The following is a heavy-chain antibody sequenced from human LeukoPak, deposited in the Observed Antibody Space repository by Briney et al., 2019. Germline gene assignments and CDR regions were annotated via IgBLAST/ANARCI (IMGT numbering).Heavy chain of an antibody. J-gene: IGHJ6*01. V-gene: IGHV3-23*01. CDR3: AKVSESSIVADV. Sequence: PGGSLRLSCAASGFTYSIYAMIWVPQAPGKGLVCVSTISGSGGNTYYADTVKGRFTISRDNSKNTLYLQMNSLRAEDTAVYYCAKVSESSIVADVWGQGTTVTVSS. CDR1: GFTYSIYA. D-gene: IGHD2-15*01. CDR2: ISGSGGNT.